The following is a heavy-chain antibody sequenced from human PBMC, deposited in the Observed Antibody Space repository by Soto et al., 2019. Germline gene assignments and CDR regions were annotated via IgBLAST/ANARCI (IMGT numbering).Heavy chain of an antibody. V-gene: IGHV3-23*01. CDR2: IGTDGNT. Sequence: GGSLRLSCAASGLTFNSYAMNWVRQAPGKGLAWVSAIGTDGNTYYANSVKGRFTISRDNSRTTLYLQMNSLRVEDTALYYCVRKYPGTRPFDYWGQGTLVTVSS. J-gene: IGHJ4*01. D-gene: IGHD2-2*01. CDR1: GLTFNSYA. CDR3: VRKYPGTRPFDY.